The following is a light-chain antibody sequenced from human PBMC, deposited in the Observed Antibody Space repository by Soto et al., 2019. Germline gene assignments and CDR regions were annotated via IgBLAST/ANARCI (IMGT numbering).Light chain of an antibody. Sequence: QSVLTQPPSVSGAPGQKVTISCTRSSSNIGAAYVHWYQHLPGTAPKLLIYGNNNRPSGVPDRFSGSKSGTSASLAITGLQAEDEADYYCQSYDSSLSGWVFGGGTKLTVL. CDR3: QSYDSSLSGWV. J-gene: IGLJ3*02. V-gene: IGLV1-40*01. CDR2: GNN. CDR1: SSNIGAAYV.